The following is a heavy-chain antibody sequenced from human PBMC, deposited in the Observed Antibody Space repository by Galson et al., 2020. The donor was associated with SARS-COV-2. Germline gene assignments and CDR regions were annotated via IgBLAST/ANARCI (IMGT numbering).Heavy chain of an antibody. CDR2: INHSGST. D-gene: IGHD2-2*02. Sequence: SETLSLTCAVYGGSFSGYYWSWIRQPPGKGLEWIGEINHSGSTNYNPSLKSRVTISVDTSKNQFSLKLSSVTAADTAVYYCAGYCSSTSCYTVWFDPWGQGTLVTVAS. J-gene: IGHJ5*02. CDR1: GGSFSGYY. CDR3: AGYCSSTSCYTVWFDP. V-gene: IGHV4-34*01.